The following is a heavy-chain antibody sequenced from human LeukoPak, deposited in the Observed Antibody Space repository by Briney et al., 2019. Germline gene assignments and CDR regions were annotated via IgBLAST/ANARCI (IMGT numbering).Heavy chain of an antibody. V-gene: IGHV4-34*01. CDR3: ASLSDYRVYFDY. CDR2: INHSGST. D-gene: IGHD4-11*01. J-gene: IGHJ4*02. Sequence: PSETLSLTCAVYGGSFSGYYWSWIRQPPGKGLEWIGEINHSGSTNYNPSLKSRVTISVDTSKNQFSLKLSSVTAADTAVYYCASLSDYRVYFDYWGQGTLVTVSS. CDR1: GGSFSGYY.